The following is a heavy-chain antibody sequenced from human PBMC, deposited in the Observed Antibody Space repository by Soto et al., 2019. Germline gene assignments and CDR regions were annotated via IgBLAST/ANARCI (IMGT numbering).Heavy chain of an antibody. V-gene: IGHV4-31*03. CDR1: GGSISSGGYS. Sequence: QVQLQESGPGLVKPSQTLSLTCTVSGGSISSGGYSWSWIRQHPGKGLECIGYIYYSGNTYYTPSLRSRVTMSVDTSKNQFSLTLSSVTAADTAVYYCARKPPGIFWYLDLWGRGTLVTVSS. D-gene: IGHD3-10*01. J-gene: IGHJ2*01. CDR2: IYYSGNT. CDR3: ARKPPGIFWYLDL.